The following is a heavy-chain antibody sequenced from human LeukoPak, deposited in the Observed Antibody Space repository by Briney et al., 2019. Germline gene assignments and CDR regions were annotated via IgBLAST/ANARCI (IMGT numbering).Heavy chain of an antibody. CDR3: ARQLNTYSSSWYDRGYYYYMDV. V-gene: IGHV1-8*03. CDR2: MNPNSGNT. CDR1: GYTFTSYD. Sequence: ASVKVSCKASGYTFTSYDINWVRQATGQGLEWMGWMNPNSGNTGYAQKFQGRVTITRNTSISTAYMELSSLRSEDTAVYYCARQLNTYSSSWYDRGYYYYMDVWGKGTTVTVSS. D-gene: IGHD6-13*01. J-gene: IGHJ6*03.